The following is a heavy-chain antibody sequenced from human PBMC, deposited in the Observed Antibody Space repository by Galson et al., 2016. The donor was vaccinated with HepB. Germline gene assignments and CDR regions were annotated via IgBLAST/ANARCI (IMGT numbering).Heavy chain of an antibody. CDR3: ARGQGGFEGFVH. J-gene: IGHJ5*02. V-gene: IGHV3-21*01. CDR1: GCRGSDNR. Sequence: SLILCCAGSGCRGSDNRMNWCGRAPGERVEWISSLDGSGTWQHSSESLKGRFTISSDNGENTLFLQMNSLTPQDTAVYYCARGQGGFEGFVHWGQGTLVTVS. D-gene: IGHD3-10*01. CDR2: LDGSGTWQ.